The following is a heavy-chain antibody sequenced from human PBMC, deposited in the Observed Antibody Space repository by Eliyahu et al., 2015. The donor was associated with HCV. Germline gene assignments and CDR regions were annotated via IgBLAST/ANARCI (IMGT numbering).Heavy chain of an antibody. Sequence: VTKPGASVKVSCRASGYTFTTYYIHWVRQAPGQGLEWMGTINPGGGSPIYAQKFRGRFTMTTDSSVSTVYMELRSRTSEDKGTYYCARRQQTSALVYWGQGTLVTGSS. V-gene: IGHV1-46*01. D-gene: IGHD6-13*01. CDR2: INPGGGSP. CDR1: GYTFTTYY. J-gene: IGHJ4*02. CDR3: ARRQQTSALVY.